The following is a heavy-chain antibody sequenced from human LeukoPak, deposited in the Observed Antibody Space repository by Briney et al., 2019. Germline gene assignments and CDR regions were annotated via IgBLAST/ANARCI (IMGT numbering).Heavy chain of an antibody. CDR2: IIPIFGTA. CDR3: ARVGPYSGSYGGWFDP. Sequence: SSVKVSCKASGGTFSSYAIRWVRQAPGQGLEWIGGIIPIFGTANYAQKFQGRVTITADEFTSTAYMELSSLRSEGTALYYCARVGPYSGSYGGWFDPWGQGTLVTVSS. V-gene: IGHV1-69*13. J-gene: IGHJ5*02. D-gene: IGHD1-26*01. CDR1: GGTFSSYA.